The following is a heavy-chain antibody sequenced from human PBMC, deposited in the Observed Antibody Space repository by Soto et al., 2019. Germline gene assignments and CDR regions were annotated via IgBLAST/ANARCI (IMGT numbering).Heavy chain of an antibody. CDR1: GGSFSGYY. V-gene: IGHV4-34*01. D-gene: IGHD6-13*01. CDR3: ARWGRIAAAGTYYYGMDV. J-gene: IGHJ6*02. CDR2: INHSGST. Sequence: PSGDLSLTCAVYGGSFSGYYLSWIRQTPGKGLEWIGEINHSGSTNYNPSLKSRVTISVDTSKNQFSLKLSSVTAADTAVYYCARWGRIAAAGTYYYGMDVWGQGTTVTVSS.